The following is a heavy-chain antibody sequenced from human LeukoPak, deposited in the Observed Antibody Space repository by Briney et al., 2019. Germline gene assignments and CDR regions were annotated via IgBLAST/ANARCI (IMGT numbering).Heavy chain of an antibody. CDR2: IYYSGST. Sequence: PSETLSHTCTVSGGSISSYYWSWIRQPPGKGLEWIGYIYYSGSTNYNPSLKSRVTISVDTSKNQFSLKLSSVTAADTAVYYCARGVEGSSSWYDNWFDPWGQGTLVTVSS. CDR3: ARGVEGSSSWYDNWFDP. J-gene: IGHJ5*02. V-gene: IGHV4-59*01. D-gene: IGHD6-13*01. CDR1: GGSISSYY.